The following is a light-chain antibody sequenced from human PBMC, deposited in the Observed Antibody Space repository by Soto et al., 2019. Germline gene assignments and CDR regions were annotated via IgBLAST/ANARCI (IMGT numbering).Light chain of an antibody. CDR1: HSVSSSY. CDR3: QQYGSSPPWT. V-gene: IGKV3-20*01. CDR2: AAS. J-gene: IGKJ1*01. Sequence: EIVLTQSPGTLSLSPGERATLSCRASHSVSSSYLAWYQQKPGQAPRLLIYAASNRATGIPDRFSGSGSGTDFTHTISRLEPEDFAVYYCQQYGSSPPWTFAQGTKVEIK.